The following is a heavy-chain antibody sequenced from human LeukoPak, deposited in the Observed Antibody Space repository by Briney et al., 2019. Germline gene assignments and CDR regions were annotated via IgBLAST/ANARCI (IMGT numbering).Heavy chain of an antibody. CDR2: ISGSGGST. CDR1: GFTFSSYA. CDR3: AKVKGIAVAGPLGY. Sequence: GGSLRLSCAASGFTFSSYAMSWVRQAPGKGLEWVSAISGSGGSTYYADSVKGRFTISRDNSKNTLYLQMNSLRAEDTAVYYCAKVKGIAVAGPLGYWGQGTLVTVSS. D-gene: IGHD6-19*01. V-gene: IGHV3-23*01. J-gene: IGHJ4*02.